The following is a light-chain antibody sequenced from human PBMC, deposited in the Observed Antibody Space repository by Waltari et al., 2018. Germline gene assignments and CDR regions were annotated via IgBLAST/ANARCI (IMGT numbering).Light chain of an antibody. CDR2: KDR. CDR1: ALPRQN. J-gene: IGLJ3*02. CDR3: QSADSSGTFQGV. V-gene: IGLV3-25*03. Sequence: YELTQPSSVSVSPGQTARITCSGHALPRQNVYWYQQQPGKDPSLVRFKDRARPSGVPTLFSGSRSGTTATLTISGAQAEDEADYYCQSADSSGTFQGVFGGGTKLTVL.